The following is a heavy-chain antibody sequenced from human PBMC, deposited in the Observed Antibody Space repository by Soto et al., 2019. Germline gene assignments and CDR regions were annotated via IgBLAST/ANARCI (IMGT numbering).Heavy chain of an antibody. D-gene: IGHD6-13*01. CDR3: ARDPPTYSSSWYYFDY. Sequence: GGSLRLSCAASGFTFSSYWMSWVRQAPGKGLEWVANIKQDGSEKYYVDSVKGRFTISRDNAKNSLYLQMNSMRAEDTAVYYCARDPPTYSSSWYYFDYWGQGTLVTVSS. CDR2: IKQDGSEK. J-gene: IGHJ4*02. V-gene: IGHV3-7*03. CDR1: GFTFSSYW.